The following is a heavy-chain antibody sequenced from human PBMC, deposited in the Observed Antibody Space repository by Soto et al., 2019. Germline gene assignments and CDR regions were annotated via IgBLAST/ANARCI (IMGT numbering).Heavy chain of an antibody. CDR1: GGSGIGGNDY. V-gene: IGHV4-61*01. CDR2: FYYTGSI. J-gene: IGHJ4*02. D-gene: IGHD3-22*01. CDR3: ARSMFYSDGSNYSPFDY. Sequence: SETLSLTCTVAGGSGIGGNDYWSWIRQPPWKGLEWIGYFYYTGSINYNPSLKSRVTISIDASKNQFSLRLSSVTAADTAVYYCARSMFYSDGSNYSPFDYWGQGTLVTVS.